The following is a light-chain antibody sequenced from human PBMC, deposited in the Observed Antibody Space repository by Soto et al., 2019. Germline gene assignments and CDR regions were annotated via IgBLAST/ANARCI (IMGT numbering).Light chain of an antibody. J-gene: IGLJ1*01. V-gene: IGLV2-23*02. CDR1: SSDGGRYNF. Sequence: QSVLTQPASVSGSPGQSITISCTGTSSDGGRYNFVSWYQQHPGKAPKVMIYEVSKRPSGVSNRFSDSKSGNTASLTISGLQAEDEADYYCCSDAGSGVYVFGTGTKVTVL. CDR3: CSDAGSGVYV. CDR2: EVS.